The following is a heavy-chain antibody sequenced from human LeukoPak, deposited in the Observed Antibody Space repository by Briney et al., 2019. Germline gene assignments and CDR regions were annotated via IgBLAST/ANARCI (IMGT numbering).Heavy chain of an antibody. D-gene: IGHD3-10*01. CDR1: GYSISSGYY. J-gene: IGHJ3*02. Sequence: PSETLSLTCAVSGYSISSGYYWGWIRQPPGKGLEWIGSIYHSGSTYYNPSLKSRVTISVDTSKNQFSLKLSSVTAADTAVYYYAREPRITMVRGGWAFDIWGQGTMVTVSS. CDR3: AREPRITMVRGGWAFDI. CDR2: IYHSGST. V-gene: IGHV4-38-2*02.